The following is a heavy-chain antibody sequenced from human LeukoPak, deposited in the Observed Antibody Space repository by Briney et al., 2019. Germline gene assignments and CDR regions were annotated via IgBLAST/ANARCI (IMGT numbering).Heavy chain of an antibody. J-gene: IGHJ3*02. D-gene: IGHD3-22*01. CDR1: GYTFTGYY. Sequence: ASVKVSCKASGYTFTGYYMHWVRQAPGQGLEWMGWINPNSGGTNYAQKFQGRVTMTRDTSISTAYMELSRLRSDDTAVYYCARAPYYYDSGGPEGNDAFDIWGQGTMVTVSS. CDR3: ARAPYYYDSGGPEGNDAFDI. V-gene: IGHV1-2*02. CDR2: INPNSGGT.